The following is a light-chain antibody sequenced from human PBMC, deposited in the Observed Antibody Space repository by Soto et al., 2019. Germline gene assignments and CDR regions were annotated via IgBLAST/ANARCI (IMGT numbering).Light chain of an antibody. CDR3: GSWDSSLSAYV. CDR1: SSNVGKNF. CDR2: DDN. J-gene: IGLJ1*01. Sequence: QSVLTQPPSVSAAPGQKVSISCSGSSSNVGKNFVSWYQHVPGKAPKLLIYDDNKRPSGSPDRFSGSKSGTSATLGITGFQTGDEADYYCGSWDSSLSAYVFGTGTKLTVL. V-gene: IGLV1-51*01.